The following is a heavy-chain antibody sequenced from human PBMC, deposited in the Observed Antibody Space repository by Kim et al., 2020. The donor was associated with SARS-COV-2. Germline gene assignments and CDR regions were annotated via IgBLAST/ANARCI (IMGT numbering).Heavy chain of an antibody. CDR1: GYTFTSYA. D-gene: IGHD3-16*01. Sequence: ASVKVSCKASGYTFTSYAMHWVRQAPGQRLEWMGWINAGNGNTKYSQKFQGRVTITRDTSASTAYMELSSLRSEDTAVYYCARVGAVIDYYYYYGMDVWGQGTTVTVSS. CDR2: INAGNGNT. V-gene: IGHV1-3*01. CDR3: ARVGAVIDYYYYYGMDV. J-gene: IGHJ6*02.